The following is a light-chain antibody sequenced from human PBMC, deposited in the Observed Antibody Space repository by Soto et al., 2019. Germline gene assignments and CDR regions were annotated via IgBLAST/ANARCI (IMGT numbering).Light chain of an antibody. J-gene: IGLJ3*02. CDR3: ASWDDSLNGWV. V-gene: IGLV1-47*02. CDR1: SSNIGNNY. CDR2: SHN. Sequence: QSVLTQPPSASGTPGQRVTISCSGSSSNIGNNYVYWYQHLPGAAPKLLIYSHNQRPSGVPDRFSGSKSGTSASLAISGLRSEDEAAYYCASWDDSLNGWVFGGGTKLTVL.